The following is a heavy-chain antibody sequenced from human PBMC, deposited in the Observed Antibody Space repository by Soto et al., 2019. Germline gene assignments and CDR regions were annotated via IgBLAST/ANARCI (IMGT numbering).Heavy chain of an antibody. D-gene: IGHD3-22*01. J-gene: IGHJ3*01. CDR2: IHWNDDK. V-gene: IGHV2-5*01. Sequence: QITLKESGPTLVRPTQTLTLTCTFSGFSLSTGGMGVGWIRQPPGKALEWLASIHWNDDKRYSPSLESRLTITKDTSKNQVVRTMTNMDPVDTATYYCAYNPRYYSDSKGQKAGAFDLWGQGTLVTVSS. CDR3: AYNPRYYSDSKGQKAGAFDL. CDR1: GFSLSTGGMG.